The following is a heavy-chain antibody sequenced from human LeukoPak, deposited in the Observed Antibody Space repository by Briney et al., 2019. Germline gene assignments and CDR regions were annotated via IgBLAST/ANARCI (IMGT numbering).Heavy chain of an antibody. CDR1: GFTFSSYG. J-gene: IGHJ6*02. Sequence: GGPLRLSCAASGFTFSSYGMHWVREAPGKGLEYVSAMNSDGGYTYYANSVKGRFSISRDNSKNTLFLQMGSLRPEDTAVYYCARFREDRTPYNAMDVWGQGTTVTVSS. CDR3: ARFREDRTPYNAMDV. V-gene: IGHV3-64*01. CDR2: MNSDGGYT. D-gene: IGHD1/OR15-1a*01.